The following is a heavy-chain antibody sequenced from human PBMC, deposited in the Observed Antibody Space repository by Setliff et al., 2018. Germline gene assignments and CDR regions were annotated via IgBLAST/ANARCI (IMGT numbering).Heavy chain of an antibody. CDR1: GGSISHHY. V-gene: IGHV4-59*11. Sequence: SETLSLTCTVSGGSISHHYWSWIRQPPGKGLEWVGYMYNSGNTNYNPSLRRRVAISVDKSKNQFSLKLSSVTAADTAVYYCARALLWFGEGMDVWGKGTTGTAP. D-gene: IGHD3-10*01. J-gene: IGHJ6*03. CDR3: ARALLWFGEGMDV. CDR2: MYNSGNT.